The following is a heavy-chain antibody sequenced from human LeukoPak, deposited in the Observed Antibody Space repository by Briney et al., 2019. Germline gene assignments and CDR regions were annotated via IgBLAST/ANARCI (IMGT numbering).Heavy chain of an antibody. CDR2: IYYSGNT. CDR1: GGSIRSGGYY. D-gene: IGHD6-6*01. V-gene: IGHV4-31*03. J-gene: IGHJ4*02. Sequence: PAETLSLTCTVYGGSIRSGGYYWSWIRQHPGKGLEWIGYIYYSGNTYYNPSLKSRVTISVDTSKNQFSLKLSSVTAADTAVYYCASRAGSYYFDYWGQGTLVTVSS. CDR3: ASRAGSYYFDY.